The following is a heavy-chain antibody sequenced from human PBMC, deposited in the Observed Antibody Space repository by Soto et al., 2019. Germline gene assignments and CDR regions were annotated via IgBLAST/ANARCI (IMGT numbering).Heavy chain of an antibody. V-gene: IGHV5-51*01. CDR2: IHPGDSDI. CDR1: GYSFTTYW. Sequence: GESLKISCKGSGYSFTTYWIGWVRQMPGKGLEWMGIIHPGDSDIRYSPSFQGQVTISADKSITTAYLQWSSLKASDTAMYYCARQELGVGPVHWGQGTVVTVSS. J-gene: IGHJ4*02. D-gene: IGHD3-16*01. CDR3: ARQELGVGPVH.